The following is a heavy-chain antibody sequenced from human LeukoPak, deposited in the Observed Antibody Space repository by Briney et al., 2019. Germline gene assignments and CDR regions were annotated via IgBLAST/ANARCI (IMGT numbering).Heavy chain of an antibody. CDR2: IYYSGNT. J-gene: IGHJ6*03. D-gene: IGHD1-1*01. CDR3: ARMVQLERGYEYHYYMDV. V-gene: IGHV4-59*01. CDR1: GGSISSYY. Sequence: PSETLSLTCTVSGGSISSYYWTWIRQSPGKGLEWIGYIYYSGNTNYNPSLKSRVTISLDTSKKQFSLRLSSVTAADTAVYYCARMVQLERGYEYHYYMDVWGKGTTVTISS.